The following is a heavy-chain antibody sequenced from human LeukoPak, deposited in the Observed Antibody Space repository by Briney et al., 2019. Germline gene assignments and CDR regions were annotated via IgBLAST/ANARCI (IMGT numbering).Heavy chain of an antibody. CDR1: GFTVSSNY. D-gene: IGHD3-3*01. V-gene: IGHV3-53*01. CDR2: IYSGGST. CDR3: ARGDKGPYYDFWSGYSYYFDY. J-gene: IGHJ4*02. Sequence: GGSLRLSCAASGFTVSSNYMSWVRQAPGKGLEWVSVIYSGGSTYYADSVKGRFTISRDNSKNTLYLQMNSLRAEDTAVYYCARGDKGPYYDFWSGYSYYFDYWGQGTLVTVSS.